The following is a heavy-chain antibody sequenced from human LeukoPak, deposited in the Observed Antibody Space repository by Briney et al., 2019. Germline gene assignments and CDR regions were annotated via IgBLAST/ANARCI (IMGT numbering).Heavy chain of an antibody. CDR1: GFTFSSYG. J-gene: IGHJ6*03. CDR2: IRYDGSNK. V-gene: IGHV3-30*02. CDR3: AKDLSGRLTRYYMDV. D-gene: IGHD1-26*01. Sequence: GGSLRLSCAASGFTFSSYGMHWVRQAPGKGLEWVAFIRYDGSNKYYADSVKGRFTISRDNSKNTLYLQMNSLRAEDTAVYYCAKDLSGRLTRYYMDVWGKGTTVTISS.